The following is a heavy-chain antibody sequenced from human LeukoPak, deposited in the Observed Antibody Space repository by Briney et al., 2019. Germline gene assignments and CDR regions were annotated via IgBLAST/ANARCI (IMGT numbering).Heavy chain of an antibody. J-gene: IGHJ5*02. CDR2: INIGGTNT. D-gene: IGHD5-24*01. V-gene: IGHV3-11*01. CDR3: AADGAGFDT. Sequence: GGSLRLSCAASGFTFNDYYMSWLRQAPGKGLEWLSYINIGGTNTHYADSVKGRFTISRDNAKKSLYLEMNNLRAEDTAVYYCAADGAGFDTWGQGVLVTVSS. CDR1: GFTFNDYY.